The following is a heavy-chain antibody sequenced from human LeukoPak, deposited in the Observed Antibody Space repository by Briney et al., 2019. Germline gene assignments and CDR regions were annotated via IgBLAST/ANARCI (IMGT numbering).Heavy chain of an antibody. CDR3: ARDFFKGYYYDSSGYYTYYFDY. CDR2: INPNSGGT. CDR1: EYTFTPYY. J-gene: IGHJ4*02. D-gene: IGHD3-22*01. V-gene: IGHV1-2*02. Sequence: SVELSCTASEYTFTPYYMHWVRQAPGQGLEWMGWINPNSGGTNYAQKFQGRVTMTRDTSISTAYMELSRLTSDDTAVYYCARDFFKGYYYDSSGYYTYYFDYWGQGTLVTVSS.